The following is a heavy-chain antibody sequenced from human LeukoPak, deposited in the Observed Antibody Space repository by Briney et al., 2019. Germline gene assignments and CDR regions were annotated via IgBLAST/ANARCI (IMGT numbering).Heavy chain of an antibody. V-gene: IGHV3-30*18. D-gene: IGHD3-16*01. J-gene: IGHJ6*03. CDR3: AKILGRLANYYYMDV. Sequence: GGSLRLSCAASGFTFSSYGMHWVRQAPGKGLEWVAVISYDGSNKCYADSVKGRFTVSRDNSKNTLYLQMNSLRAEDTAVYYCAKILGRLANYYYMDVWGKGTTVTVSS. CDR2: ISYDGSNK. CDR1: GFTFSSYG.